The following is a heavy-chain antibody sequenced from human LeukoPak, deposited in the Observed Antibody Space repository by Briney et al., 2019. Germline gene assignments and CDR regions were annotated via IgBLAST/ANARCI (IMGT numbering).Heavy chain of an antibody. CDR2: ISHDGSNK. CDR3: ASGSQRNYYYYGMDV. Sequence: GGSLRLSCAASGFTFSSYAMHWVRQAPGKGLEWVAVISHDGSNKYYADSVKGRFTISRDNSKNTLYLQMNSLRAEDTAVYYCASGSQRNYYYYGMDVWGQGTTVTVSS. CDR1: GFTFSSYA. J-gene: IGHJ6*02. V-gene: IGHV3-30-3*01. D-gene: IGHD1-26*01.